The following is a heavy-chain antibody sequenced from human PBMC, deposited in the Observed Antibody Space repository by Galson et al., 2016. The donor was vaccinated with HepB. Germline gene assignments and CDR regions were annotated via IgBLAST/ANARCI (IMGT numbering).Heavy chain of an antibody. Sequence: SVKVSCKVSGYTLTDLSMHWVRQAPGKGLEWMGGFDPEDGETIYAQKFQGRVTMTEYTSTVTAYMDLSSLRSDDTAVYYCARGDPDDGAIEVAGHYWGQGTLVTVSS. CDR1: GYTLTDLS. J-gene: IGHJ4*02. CDR3: ARGDPDDGAIEVAGHY. D-gene: IGHD6-19*01. V-gene: IGHV1-24*01. CDR2: FDPEDGET.